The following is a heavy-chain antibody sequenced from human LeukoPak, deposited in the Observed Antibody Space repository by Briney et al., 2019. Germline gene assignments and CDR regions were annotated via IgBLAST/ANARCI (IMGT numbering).Heavy chain of an antibody. D-gene: IGHD6-13*01. CDR2: IRYDGSNK. J-gene: IGHJ4*02. V-gene: IGHV3-30*02. CDR1: GFTFSSYA. Sequence: PGGSLRLSCAASGFTFSSYAMHWVRQAPGKGLEWVAFIRYDGSNKYYADSVKGRFTISRDNSKNTLYLQMNSLRAEDTAVYYCAKDRYGIAAAAYFDYWGQGTLVTVSS. CDR3: AKDRYGIAAAAYFDY.